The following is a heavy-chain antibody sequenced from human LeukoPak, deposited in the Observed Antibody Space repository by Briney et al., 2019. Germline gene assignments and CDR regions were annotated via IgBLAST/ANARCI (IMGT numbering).Heavy chain of an antibody. J-gene: IGHJ4*02. CDR2: ISYDGSIK. CDR3: AKVVPGFTIFGVAQYDY. V-gene: IGHV3-30*18. Sequence: GGSLRLSCAASGFTFRDSGMHWVRQAPGKGLEWVAVISYDGSIKYYADSVKGRFTISRDNSKNTLYLQMNSLRAEDTAVYYCAKVVPGFTIFGVAQYDYWGQGTLVSVSS. CDR1: GFTFRDSG. D-gene: IGHD3-3*01.